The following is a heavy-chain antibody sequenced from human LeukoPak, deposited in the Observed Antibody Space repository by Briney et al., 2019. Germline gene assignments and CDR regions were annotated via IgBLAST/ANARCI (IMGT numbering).Heavy chain of an antibody. V-gene: IGHV3-23*01. CDR1: GFTFSNYW. Sequence: PGGSLRLSCAASGFTFSNYWMHWVRQVPGKGLVWVSLITGSGEKTHYADSVKGRFTISRDNSNNTVYLQMNSLRVEDTAVYYCAKDRAYSYGSPAYYGMDVWGQGTTVTVSS. CDR3: AKDRAYSYGSPAYYGMDV. D-gene: IGHD5-18*01. J-gene: IGHJ6*02. CDR2: ITGSGEKT.